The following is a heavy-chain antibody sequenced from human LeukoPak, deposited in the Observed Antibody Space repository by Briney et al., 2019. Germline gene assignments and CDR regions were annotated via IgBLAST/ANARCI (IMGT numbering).Heavy chain of an antibody. Sequence: GGSLRLSCAASGFTVSGTHMSWVRQAPGKGLEWVSAMYTGGTTYYADSVQGRFTIPRDTSKNTLYLHMNILRADDTAVYYCAKDEATSGGGLASWGQGTLVTVSS. CDR1: GFTVSGTH. J-gene: IGHJ4*02. CDR2: MYTGGTT. V-gene: IGHV3-53*01. D-gene: IGHD3-16*01. CDR3: AKDEATSGGGLAS.